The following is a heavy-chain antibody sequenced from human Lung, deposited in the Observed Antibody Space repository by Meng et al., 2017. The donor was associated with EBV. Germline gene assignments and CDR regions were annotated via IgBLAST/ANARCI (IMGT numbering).Heavy chain of an antibody. J-gene: IGHJ5*02. D-gene: IGHD6-6*01. CDR1: GGSISSGGYY. CDR2: IYYSGST. CDR3: ARVVAGRYNWFDP. Sequence: QWPLMESGPGLVKPSQTLSLTCTVSGGSISSGGYYWSWIRQHPGKGLEWIGYIYYSGSTYYNPSLKSLVTISVDTSKNQFSLKLSSVTAADTAVYYCARVVAGRYNWFDPWGQGTLVTVFS. V-gene: IGHV4-31*01.